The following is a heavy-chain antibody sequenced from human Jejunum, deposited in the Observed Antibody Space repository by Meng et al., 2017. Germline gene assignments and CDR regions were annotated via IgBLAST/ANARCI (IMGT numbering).Heavy chain of an antibody. J-gene: IGHJ4*02. Sequence: QITLVESGPSLMIPTHTVPLTCTFSGFSLSATGGGVCWNRQPPGKALEWLAVIYWDDDKRSSPSLQRRLTITKDTSKNQVVLTMTNVDPVDTATYYCAHRLPVVSPWPWGYIDFWGQGTLVTVSS. D-gene: IGHD4-23*01. CDR2: IYWDDDK. CDR3: AHRLPVVSPWPWGYIDF. V-gene: IGHV2-5*02. CDR1: GFSLSATGGG.